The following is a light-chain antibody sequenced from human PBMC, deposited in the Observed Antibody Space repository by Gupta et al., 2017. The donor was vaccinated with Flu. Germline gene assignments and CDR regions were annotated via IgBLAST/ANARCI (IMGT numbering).Light chain of an antibody. V-gene: IGLV1-40*01. CDR1: SSNIGAAYA. CDR3: QSYDSSLTRVV. CDR2: GNS. Sequence: QSVLTQPPSVSVAPGQWVTISCTGRSSNIGAAYAVHWYQQHPGTAPKLLIYGNSNRPSGVPARLSGSKSGTSASLAITGLQSEDEADYYCQSYDSSLTRVVFGGGTKLTVL. J-gene: IGLJ2*01.